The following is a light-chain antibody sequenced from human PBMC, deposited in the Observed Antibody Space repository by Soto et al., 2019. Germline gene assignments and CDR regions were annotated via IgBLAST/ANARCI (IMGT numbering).Light chain of an antibody. V-gene: IGLV7-46*01. CDR2: DTY. CDR1: TGAVTGSHY. CDR3: LVVYSDAWV. Sequence: QAVVTQEPSLTVSPGGTVTLTCGSSTGAVTGSHYPYWFQQKAGQVPRTLIYDTYNKQSWTPARFSGSLLGGKAALTLSGAQPEDEADYYCLVVYSDAWVFGGGTQLTVL. J-gene: IGLJ3*02.